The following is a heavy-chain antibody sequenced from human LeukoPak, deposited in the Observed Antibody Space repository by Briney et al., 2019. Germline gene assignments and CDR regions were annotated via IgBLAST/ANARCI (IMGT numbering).Heavy chain of an antibody. V-gene: IGHV1-18*04. CDR1: GYTFTDYN. J-gene: IGHJ3*02. CDR2: ISAYNGNT. CDR3: ARARFVTTVFDI. D-gene: IGHD1-14*01. Sequence: ASVKVSCKASGYTFTDYNIHWARQAPGQGLEWMGWISAYNGNTNYAQKLQGRVTMTTDTSTSTAYMELRSLRSDDTAVYYCARARFVTTVFDIWGQGTMVTVSS.